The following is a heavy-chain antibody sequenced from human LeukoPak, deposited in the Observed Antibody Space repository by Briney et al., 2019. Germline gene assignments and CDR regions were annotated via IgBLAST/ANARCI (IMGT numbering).Heavy chain of an antibody. CDR1: GFTFSSYS. CDR3: ASASGGYAASYDY. J-gene: IGHJ4*02. Sequence: PGGSLRLSCAASGFTFSSYSMNWVRQAPGKGLEWVSYISSSSSTIYYADSVKGRFTISRDNAKNSLYLQMNSLRAEDTAVYYCASASGGYAASYDYWGQGTLVTVSS. D-gene: IGHD1-26*01. CDR2: ISSSSSTI. V-gene: IGHV3-48*01.